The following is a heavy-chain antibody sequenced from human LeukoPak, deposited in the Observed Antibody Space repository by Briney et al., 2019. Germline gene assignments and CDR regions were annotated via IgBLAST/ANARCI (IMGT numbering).Heavy chain of an antibody. V-gene: IGHV3-23*01. J-gene: IGHJ4*02. CDR3: AKAPVTSCRGAYCYPFDS. CDR1: GFSFSGYA. CDR2: MSSSDDGR. Sequence: GGSLRLSCATSGFSFSGYAMSWVRQAPGKGLEWVSAMSSSDDGRYYAASVRGRFTISRDTSRSTLYLQMNSLRAEDAAVYFCAKAPVTSCRGAYCYPFDSWGQGTLVTVSS. D-gene: IGHD2-21*01.